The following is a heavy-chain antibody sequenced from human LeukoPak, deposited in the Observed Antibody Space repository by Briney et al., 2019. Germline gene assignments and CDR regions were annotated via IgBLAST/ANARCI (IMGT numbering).Heavy chain of an antibody. CDR1: RYNFTSNA. CDR3: AVGLNSRWPNWYFDL. D-gene: IGHD6-13*01. Sequence: ASVKVSCKASRYNFTSNAMHWVRQAPGQGLEWMGWINTNTGDPTYAQGFTGRFDFSLDTSVTTTCLQINSLKAEDTAVYYCAVGLNSRWPNWYFDLWGRGTLVTVSS. CDR2: INTNTGDP. V-gene: IGHV7-4-1*02. J-gene: IGHJ2*01.